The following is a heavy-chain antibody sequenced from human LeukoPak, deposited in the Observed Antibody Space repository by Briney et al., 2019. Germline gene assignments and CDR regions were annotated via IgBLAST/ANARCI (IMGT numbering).Heavy chain of an antibody. J-gene: IGHJ4*02. Sequence: SETLSLTCTVSGGSISTYYWSWIRQPAGKGLRWIGRIYSSGSTNYNPSLKSRVTMAVDTSKNQFSLKLSSVTAADTAIYYCARDSLVGSYYYFDYWGQGTLVTVSS. CDR3: ARDSLVGSYYYFDY. CDR1: GGSISTYY. V-gene: IGHV4-4*07. D-gene: IGHD3-10*01. CDR2: IYSSGST.